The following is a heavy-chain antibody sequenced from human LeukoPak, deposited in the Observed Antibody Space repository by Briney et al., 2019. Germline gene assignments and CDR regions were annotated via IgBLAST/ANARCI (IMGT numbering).Heavy chain of an antibody. J-gene: IGHJ4*02. V-gene: IGHV3-30*02. CDR3: AKDPTYDFWSGYAFDY. CDR1: GFTFSSYG. D-gene: IGHD3-3*01. Sequence: GGSLRLSCAASGFTFSSYGMHWVRQAPGKGLEWVAFIRYDGSNEYYADSVKGRLTISRDNSKNTLYLQMNSLRAEDTAVYYCAKDPTYDFWSGYAFDYWGQGTLVTVSS. CDR2: IRYDGSNE.